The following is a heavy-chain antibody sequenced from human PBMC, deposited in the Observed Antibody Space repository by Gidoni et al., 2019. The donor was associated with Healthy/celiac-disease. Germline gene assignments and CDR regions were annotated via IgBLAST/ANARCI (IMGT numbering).Heavy chain of an antibody. CDR2: ISGRGGST. J-gene: IGHJ4*02. CDR1: GSPVSRYA. D-gene: IGHD1-26*01. CDR3: AKGGPFVRGWQDY. V-gene: IGHV3-23*01. Sequence: EVQRLESGGGLVPPGGSLRLSCTASGSPVSRYAMSWVRQAPGKGLEWVSAISGRGGSTYSADSVKGRFTISRDNSKNTLYLQMNSLRAEDTAVYYCAKGGPFVRGWQDYWGQGTLITVSS.